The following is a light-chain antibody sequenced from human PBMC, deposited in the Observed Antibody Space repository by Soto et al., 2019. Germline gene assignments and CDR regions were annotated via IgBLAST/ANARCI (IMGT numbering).Light chain of an antibody. Sequence: EIVLTQSPATLSLSPGERATLSCRASQSVSSSYLAWYQQKPGQAPRLLIYGASSRATGIPDRFSGSGSGTDFTLTISRLEPEDFAVYYCQQYGSSPQTFSQGTKVDIK. J-gene: IGKJ1*01. CDR1: QSVSSSY. CDR2: GAS. CDR3: QQYGSSPQT. V-gene: IGKV3-20*01.